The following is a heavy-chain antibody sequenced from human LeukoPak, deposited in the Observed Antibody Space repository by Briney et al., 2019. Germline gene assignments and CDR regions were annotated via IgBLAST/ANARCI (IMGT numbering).Heavy chain of an antibody. CDR2: IRYDGSNK. CDR3: ARAGGQLLHGFGYFEY. J-gene: IGHJ4*02. Sequence: PGGSLRLSCAASGSTFSSYGMHWVRQAPGKGLEWVAFIRYDGSNKYYADSVKGRFTISRDNSKNTLYLQMNSLRAEDTAVYYCARAGGQLLHGFGYFEYWGQGTLVTVSS. D-gene: IGHD6-13*01. V-gene: IGHV3-30*02. CDR1: GSTFSSYG.